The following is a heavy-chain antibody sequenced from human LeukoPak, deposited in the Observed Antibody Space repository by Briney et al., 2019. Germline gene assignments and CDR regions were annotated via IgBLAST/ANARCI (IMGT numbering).Heavy chain of an antibody. CDR1: GGTFSSYA. CDR2: IIPIFGTA. Sequence: SVKVSCKASGGTFSSYAISWVRQAPGQGLEWMGGIIPIFGTANYAQKFQGRVTITADKSTSTAYMELSRLRSDDTAVYYCARGPPIFIVGATKVNYFDYWGQGTLVTVSS. CDR3: ARGPPIFIVGATKVNYFDY. D-gene: IGHD1-26*01. J-gene: IGHJ4*02. V-gene: IGHV1-69*06.